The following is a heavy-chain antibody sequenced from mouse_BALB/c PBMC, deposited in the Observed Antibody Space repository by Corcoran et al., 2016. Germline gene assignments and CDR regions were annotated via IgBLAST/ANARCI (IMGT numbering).Heavy chain of an antibody. D-gene: IGHD2-4*01. CDR2: ISCYNGAT. CDR1: GYSFTGDY. J-gene: IGHJ3*01. Sequence: LVKTGASVKISCKASGYSFTGDYMHWVKQSHGKSLECIGYISCYNGATSYNQKFKGKATFTGDTSSSTAYMQFNSLTSEDSAVYYCARGNDYDVGPFAYWGQGTLVTVSA. V-gene: IGHV1S34*01. CDR3: ARGNDYDVGPFAY.